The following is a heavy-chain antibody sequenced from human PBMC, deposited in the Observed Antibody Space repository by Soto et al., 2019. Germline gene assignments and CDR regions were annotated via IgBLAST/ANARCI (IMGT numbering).Heavy chain of an antibody. Sequence: GGSLRLSCEATGFPFSSYSTTWVRQAPGQGLEWVSSISSSGRYIYYADSVKGRFTISRDNAQNSVYLHLTSLRAEDTAVYYCTIYYYDSDGLREMDYWGQGALVTVSS. J-gene: IGHJ4*02. V-gene: IGHV3-21*01. CDR2: ISSSGRYI. CDR3: TIYYYDSDGLREMDY. D-gene: IGHD3-22*01. CDR1: GFPFSSYS.